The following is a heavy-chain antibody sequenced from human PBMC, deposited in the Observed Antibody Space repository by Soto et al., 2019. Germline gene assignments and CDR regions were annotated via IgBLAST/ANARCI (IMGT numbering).Heavy chain of an antibody. CDR1: GGSISSGDYY. V-gene: IGHV4-30-4*01. J-gene: IGHJ5*02. CDR2: MFYTGTT. D-gene: IGHD2-2*01. CDR3: ARVVRFCSSPSCRGRNWFDP. Sequence: SETLSLTCSVSGGSISSGDYYWSWIRQPPGKGLEWIGYMFYTGTTYYNPSLMSRITISMDTSKNQFSLRLTSVTAEDTAEYHCARVVRFCSSPSCRGRNWFDPWGQGTRVTVS.